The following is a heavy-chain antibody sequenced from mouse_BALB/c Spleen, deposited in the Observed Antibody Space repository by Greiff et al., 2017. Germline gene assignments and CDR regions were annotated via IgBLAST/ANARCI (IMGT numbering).Heavy chain of an antibody. V-gene: IGHV14-3*02. Sequence: EVQLQQSGAELVKPGASVKLSCTASGFHIKDTYMHWVKQRPEQGLEWIGRIDPANGNTKYDPKFQGKATITADTSSNTAYLQLSSLTSEDTAVYYCARSRGYYDWFAYWGQGTLVSVSA. CDR1: GFHIKDTY. D-gene: IGHD2-3*01. CDR3: ARSRGYYDWFAY. CDR2: IDPANGNT. J-gene: IGHJ3*01.